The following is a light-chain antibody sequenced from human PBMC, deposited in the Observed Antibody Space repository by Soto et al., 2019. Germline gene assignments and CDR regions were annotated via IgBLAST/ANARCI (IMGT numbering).Light chain of an antibody. CDR3: AAWDDSLMGV. J-gene: IGLJ1*01. Sequence: QSVLTQPPSASWTPGQSVTISCSGSSSNIGSNTVNWYQQLPGTAPKLLIYSNNQRPSGVPDRFSGSKSGTSASLAISGLQSEDEADYYCAAWDDSLMGVFGTGTKVTVL. V-gene: IGLV1-44*01. CDR2: SNN. CDR1: SSNIGSNT.